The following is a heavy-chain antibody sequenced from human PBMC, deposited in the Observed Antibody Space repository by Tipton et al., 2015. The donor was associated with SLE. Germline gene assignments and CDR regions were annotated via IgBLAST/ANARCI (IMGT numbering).Heavy chain of an antibody. D-gene: IGHD1-7*01. CDR2: IFASGTT. CDR3: AREPTRTGYWYFDL. J-gene: IGHJ2*01. CDR1: GGSISHYY. Sequence: TLSLTCIVSGGSISHYYWSWIRQPAGKGLEWIGRIFASGTTNYNSSLKSRIRMSVDTSKNQFSLKLSSVTAADTAVYYCAREPTRTGYWYFDLWGRGTLVTVSS. V-gene: IGHV4-4*07.